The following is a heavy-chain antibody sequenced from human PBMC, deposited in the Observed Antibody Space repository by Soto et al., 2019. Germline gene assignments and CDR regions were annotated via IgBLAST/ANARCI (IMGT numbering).Heavy chain of an antibody. CDR2: INHSGST. V-gene: IGHV4-34*01. Sequence: PSETLSLTCAVYGGSFSGYYWSWIRQPPGKGLEWIGEINHSGSTNYNPSLKSRVTISVDTSKNQFSLKLSSVTAADTAVYYCARGHIVVVPAAIRYYYYGMDVWGQGTTVTVS. D-gene: IGHD2-2*02. J-gene: IGHJ6*02. CDR1: GGSFSGYY. CDR3: ARGHIVVVPAAIRYYYYGMDV.